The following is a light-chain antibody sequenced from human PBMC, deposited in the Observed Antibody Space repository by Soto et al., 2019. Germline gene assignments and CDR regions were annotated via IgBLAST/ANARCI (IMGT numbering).Light chain of an antibody. Sequence: QSALTQPASVSGSPGQSITISCTGTSSDVGGYNYVSWNQQHPGKAPKLMIYEVSNRPSGVSNRFSGSKSGNTASLTISGLQAEDEADYHCSSYTSSSTFGGGTKHTVL. J-gene: IGLJ2*01. CDR2: EVS. V-gene: IGLV2-14*01. CDR3: SSYTSSST. CDR1: SSDVGGYNY.